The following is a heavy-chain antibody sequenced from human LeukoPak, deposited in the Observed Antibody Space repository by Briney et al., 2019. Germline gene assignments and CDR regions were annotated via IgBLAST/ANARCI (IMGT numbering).Heavy chain of an antibody. J-gene: IGHJ4*02. Sequence: GGSLRLSRGASGFTFTTHWIHWVRQAPGKGLVWVSRIKPDGSDTNYADSVKGRFTISRDNAKNTVYLQMNSLRAEDTAVYYCARGKYGGYFIDYWGQGTLVTVSS. CDR3: ARGKYGGYFIDY. CDR1: GFTFTTHW. CDR2: IKPDGSDT. V-gene: IGHV3-74*01. D-gene: IGHD5-12*01.